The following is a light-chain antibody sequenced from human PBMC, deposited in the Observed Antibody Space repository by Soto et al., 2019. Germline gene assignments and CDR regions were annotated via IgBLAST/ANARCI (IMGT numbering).Light chain of an antibody. V-gene: IGKV3-15*01. CDR3: QHYNNWPVT. Sequence: EIVMTQSPATLSVSPGERATLSCRASQSVSNNLAWYQQKPGQAPRLLIYGASTRATGIPARFSGSGSGTDFTLTISSLQSDDFAFYYCQHYNNWPVTFGPGTKVDIK. CDR2: GAS. CDR1: QSVSNN. J-gene: IGKJ3*01.